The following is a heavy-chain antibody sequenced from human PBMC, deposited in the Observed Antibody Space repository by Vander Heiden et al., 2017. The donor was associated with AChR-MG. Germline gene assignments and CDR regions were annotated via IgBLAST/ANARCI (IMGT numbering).Heavy chain of an antibody. V-gene: IGHV1-69*04. CDR3: AIARGSTMTSGVKH. J-gene: IGHJ1*01. D-gene: IGHD3-22*01. CDR2: IIPILGIA. Sequence: QVQLVQSGAEVKKPGSSVKVSCKASGGTFSSYAISWVRQAPGQGLEGMGRIIPILGIANYAQKVQGRVTITADKSTSTAYMELRRMGSEETAVYYFAIARGSTMTSGVKHWGQGTLVTVSS. CDR1: GGTFSSYA.